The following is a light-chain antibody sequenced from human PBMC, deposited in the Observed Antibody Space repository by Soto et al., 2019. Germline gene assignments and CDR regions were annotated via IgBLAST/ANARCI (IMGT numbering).Light chain of an antibody. Sequence: ALNQPVYVTGSPLRARPISRTGTSSDVGSYNLVSWYQQHPGKAPKLMIYEGSKRPSGVSNRFSGSKSGNTASLTISGLQAEDEADYYCCSYGGSSTFYVFGTGTKFTVL. CDR3: CSYGGSSTFYV. V-gene: IGLV2-23*01. J-gene: IGLJ1*01. CDR2: EGS. CDR1: SSDVGSYNL.